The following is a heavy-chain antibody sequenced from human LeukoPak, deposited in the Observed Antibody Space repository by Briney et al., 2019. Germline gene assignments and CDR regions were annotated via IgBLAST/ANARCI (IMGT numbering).Heavy chain of an antibody. CDR3: ARELPFDY. CDR1: GFTFSSYA. V-gene: IGHV3-30-3*01. CDR2: ISYDGSNK. D-gene: IGHD2-15*01. Sequence: GGSLRLSCAASGFTFSSYAMHWVRQAPGKGLEWVAVISYDGSNKYYADSVKGRFTISRDKSKNTLYLQMNSLRAEDTAVYYCARELPFDYWGQGTLVTVSS. J-gene: IGHJ4*02.